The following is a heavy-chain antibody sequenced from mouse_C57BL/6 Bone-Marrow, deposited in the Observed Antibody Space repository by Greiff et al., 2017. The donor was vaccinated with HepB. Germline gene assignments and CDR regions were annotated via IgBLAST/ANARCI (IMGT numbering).Heavy chain of an antibody. CDR3: ARGGVYDYDGFAY. D-gene: IGHD2-4*01. V-gene: IGHV3-6*01. J-gene: IGHJ3*01. CDR1: GYSITSGYY. Sequence: DVQLQESGPGLVKPSQSLSLTCSVTGYSITSGYYWNWIRQFPGNKLEWMGYISYDGSNNYNPSLKNRISITRDTSKNQFFLKLNSVTTEDTATYYCARGGVYDYDGFAYWGQGTLVTVSA. CDR2: ISYDGSN.